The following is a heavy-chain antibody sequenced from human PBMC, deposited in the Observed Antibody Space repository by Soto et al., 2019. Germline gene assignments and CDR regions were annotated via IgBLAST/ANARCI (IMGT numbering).Heavy chain of an antibody. CDR1: RFTFSTYA. J-gene: IGHJ5*02. Sequence: EVQLLESGGGLVQPGGSLRLSCAASRFTFSTYAMSWVRQAPGKGLEWDSDISGSGGNTYYADSEKGRFTISRDNSKNTRYLQMNSLRAEDTAVYYCARAAMVRGGGWFDPWGQGTLVTVSS. CDR2: ISGSGGNT. V-gene: IGHV3-23*01. D-gene: IGHD3-10*01. CDR3: ARAAMVRGGGWFDP.